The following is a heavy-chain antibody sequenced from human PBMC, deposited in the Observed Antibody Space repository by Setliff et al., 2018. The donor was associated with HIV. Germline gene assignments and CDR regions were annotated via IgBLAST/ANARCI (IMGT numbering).Heavy chain of an antibody. J-gene: IGHJ1*01. D-gene: IGHD3-16*01. V-gene: IGHV4-39*01. CDR1: GGSLRSSSYY. CDR3: ARQYGAVKSVWTVVAKYFPH. CDR2: ISSRGST. Sequence: SQTLSLTCNVSGGSLRSSSYYWGWLRQPPGKGLEWIGSISSRGSTYYNPSLQSRVTISVDTSKNQFSLTLASVTAADTAVYYCARQYGAVKSVWTVVAKYFPHWGQGTLVTVSS.